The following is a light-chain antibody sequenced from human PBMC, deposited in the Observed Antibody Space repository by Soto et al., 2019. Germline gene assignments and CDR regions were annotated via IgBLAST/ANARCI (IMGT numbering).Light chain of an antibody. Sequence: ALRMTQSPSSLSASTGDRVTITCRASQGISSYLAWYQQKPGKAPKLLIYAASTLQSGVPSRFSGSGSGTDFTLTISCLQSEDFATYYCQQYYSYPLFTFGPGTKVDIK. CDR1: QGISSY. CDR2: AAS. CDR3: QQYYSYPLFT. V-gene: IGKV1-8*01. J-gene: IGKJ3*01.